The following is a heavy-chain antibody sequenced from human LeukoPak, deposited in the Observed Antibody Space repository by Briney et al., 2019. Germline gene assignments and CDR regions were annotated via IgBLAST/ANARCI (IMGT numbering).Heavy chain of an antibody. V-gene: IGHV3-9*01. Sequence: GISLRLFCAASGFTFDDYAMHWVRHARGKGLEWVSGISWNSGSIGYADSVKGQFTISRDNAKNSLYLQMNSLRAEDTALYYCTKNIGAHSSSSCAYGAKGTLVTVSS. J-gene: IGHJ4*02. D-gene: IGHD6-6*01. CDR1: GFTFDDYA. CDR2: ISWNSGSI. CDR3: TKNIGAHSSSSCAY.